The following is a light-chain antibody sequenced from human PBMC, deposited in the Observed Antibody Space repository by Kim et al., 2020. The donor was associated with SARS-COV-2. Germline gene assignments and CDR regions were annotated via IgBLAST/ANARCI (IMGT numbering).Light chain of an antibody. Sequence: QSASVSGSPGQSITISCTGTTSDIADYDYVSWYQQHPGKAPKLIIFEVNNRPSGVSDRFSGSKSGNTASLTISGLQAEDEADYYCSSYSNSGTLYVFGTGTKVTVL. V-gene: IGLV2-14*01. CDR1: TSDIADYDY. CDR3: SSYSNSGTLYV. J-gene: IGLJ1*01. CDR2: EVN.